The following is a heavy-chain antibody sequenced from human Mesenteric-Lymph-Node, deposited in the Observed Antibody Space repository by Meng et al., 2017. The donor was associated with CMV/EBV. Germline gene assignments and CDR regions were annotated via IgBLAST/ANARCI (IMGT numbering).Heavy chain of an antibody. D-gene: IGHD2-2*01. CDR2: ISWNSGTI. Sequence: GGSLRLSCAASGFSFGDYAIHWVRQVPGKGLEWVAGISWNSGTIDYADSVKGRFTIARDNAKNSLYLQMNSLTAEDTALYFCAKDQAGYCSRSSCYGANYGMDVWGQGTTVTVSS. CDR3: AKDQAGYCSRSSCYGANYGMDV. V-gene: IGHV3-9*01. J-gene: IGHJ6*02. CDR1: GFSFGDYA.